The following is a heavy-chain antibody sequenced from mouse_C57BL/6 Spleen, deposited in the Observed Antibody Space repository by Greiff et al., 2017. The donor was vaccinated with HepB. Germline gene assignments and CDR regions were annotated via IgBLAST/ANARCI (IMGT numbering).Heavy chain of an antibody. V-gene: IGHV1-59*01. Sequence: QVHVKQPGAELVRPGTSVKLSCKASGYTFTSYWMHWVKQRPGQGLEWIGVIDPSDSYTNYNQKFKGKATLTVDTSSSTAYMQLSSLTSEDSAVYYCARNHYYGSRDAMGYGGKGTSVIGSS. CDR1: GYTFTSYW. D-gene: IGHD1-1*01. CDR2: IDPSDSYT. CDR3: ARNHYYGSRDAMGY. J-gene: IGHJ4*01.